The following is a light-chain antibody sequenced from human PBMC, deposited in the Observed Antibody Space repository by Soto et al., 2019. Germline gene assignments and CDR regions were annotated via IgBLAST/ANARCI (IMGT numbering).Light chain of an antibody. CDR3: QYSDSSLNV. Sequence: QSVLTQPPSVSGAPGQRVTISCTGSSSNIGAGYDVHWYQQLPGTAPKLLIYGNSNRPSGVPDRFSGSKSGTSASLAITGLQAEDEADYYCQYSDSSLNVLGNGSRSPS. J-gene: IGLJ1*01. CDR2: GNS. V-gene: IGLV1-40*01. CDR1: SSNIGAGYD.